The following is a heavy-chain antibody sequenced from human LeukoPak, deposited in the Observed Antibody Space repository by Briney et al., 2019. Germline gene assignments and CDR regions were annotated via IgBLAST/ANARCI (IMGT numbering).Heavy chain of an antibody. CDR3: AKCGTYDSRASYYYY. D-gene: IGHD3-22*01. V-gene: IGHV3-23*01. CDR1: GFTFSSYA. J-gene: IGHJ4*02. CDR2: ISGSGGGT. Sequence: GGSLRLSCAASGFTFSSYAMNWVRQAPGKGLEGVSTISGSGGGTYYADSVKARFPISRDDYKNTLYLHMNSLRAADTAVYYCAKCGTYDSRASYYYYWGQGTLVTVSS.